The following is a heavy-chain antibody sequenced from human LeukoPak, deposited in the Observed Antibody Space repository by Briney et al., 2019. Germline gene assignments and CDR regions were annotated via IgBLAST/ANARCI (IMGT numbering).Heavy chain of an antibody. D-gene: IGHD4-17*01. Sequence: ASVKVSCKASGYTFTSYAMHWVRQAPGQGLEWMEWIIPNGDTNYPQKFQGRVAITRDTSVSTAYMDLSRLTSDDTAVYYCARDRYGDGFAHFDYWGQGALVTVSS. CDR1: GYTFTSYA. CDR2: IIPNGDT. CDR3: ARDRYGDGFAHFDY. J-gene: IGHJ4*02. V-gene: IGHV1-2*02.